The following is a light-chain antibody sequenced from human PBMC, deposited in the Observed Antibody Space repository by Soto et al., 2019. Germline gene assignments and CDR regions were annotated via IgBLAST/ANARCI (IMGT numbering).Light chain of an antibody. CDR3: QSYDSSPSGYV. Sequence: QSFLTQPPSVSGAPGQRVTISCTGSSSNIGAGYDVHWYQQLPGTAPKLLIYANINRPAGVPDRFSGSKSGTSASLAITGLQAEDEADYYCQSYDSSPSGYVFGTGTRSPS. CDR1: SSNIGAGYD. J-gene: IGLJ1*01. CDR2: ANI. V-gene: IGLV1-40*01.